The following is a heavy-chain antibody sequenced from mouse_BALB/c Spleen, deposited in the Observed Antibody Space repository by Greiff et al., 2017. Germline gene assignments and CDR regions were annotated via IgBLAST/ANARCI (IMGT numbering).Heavy chain of an antibody. D-gene: IGHD1-1*01. Sequence: EVHLVESGGGLVQPGGSLRLSCATSGFTFSDFYMEWVRQPPGKRLEWIAASRNKANDYTTEYSASVKGRFIVSRDTSQSILYLQMNALRAEDTAIYYCARDADYYSSSYGFAYWGQGTLVTVSA. V-gene: IGHV7-1*02. CDR1: GFTFSDFY. J-gene: IGHJ3*01. CDR3: ARDADYYSSSYGFAY. CDR2: SRNKANDYTT.